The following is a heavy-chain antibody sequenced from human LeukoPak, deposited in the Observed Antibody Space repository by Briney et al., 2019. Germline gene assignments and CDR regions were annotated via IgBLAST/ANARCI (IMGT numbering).Heavy chain of an antibody. V-gene: IGHV3-15*01. J-gene: IGHJ5*02. D-gene: IGHD1-26*01. CDR3: TTESDGGSYFLWFDP. CDR1: GFTFSNAW. Sequence: PGGSLRLSCAASGFTFSNAWMSWVRQAPGKGLEWVGRIKSKTDGGTTDYAAPVKGRFTISRDDSKNTLYLQMTSLKTEDTAVYYCTTESDGGSYFLWFDPWGQGTLVTVSS. CDR2: IKSKTDGGTT.